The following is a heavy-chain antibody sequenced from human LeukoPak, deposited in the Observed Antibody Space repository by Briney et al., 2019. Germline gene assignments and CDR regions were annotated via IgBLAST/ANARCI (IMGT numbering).Heavy chain of an antibody. D-gene: IGHD2-2*01. Sequence: GGSLRLSCAASGFTFSSYEMNWVRQAPGKGLEWVSYISSSGSTIYYADSVKGRFTISRDNARNSLYLHMNSLRAEDTAVYYCARDVFGSEYPFDFWGQGTLVTVSS. J-gene: IGHJ4*02. CDR1: GFTFSSYE. CDR2: ISSSGSTI. CDR3: ARDVFGSEYPFDF. V-gene: IGHV3-48*03.